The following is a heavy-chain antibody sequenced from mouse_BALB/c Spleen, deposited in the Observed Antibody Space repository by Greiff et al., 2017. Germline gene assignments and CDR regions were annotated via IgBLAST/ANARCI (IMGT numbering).Heavy chain of an antibody. J-gene: IGHJ4*01. CDR1: GFSLTSYG. CDR2: IWSGGST. CDR3: GGGNAMDY. Sequence: VKLVESGPGLVQPSQSLSITCTVSGFSLTSYGVHWVRQSPGKGLEWLGVIWSGGSTDYNAAFISRLSISKDNSKSQVFFKMNSLQANDTAIYYCGGGNAMDYWGQGTSVTVSS. V-gene: IGHV2-2*02.